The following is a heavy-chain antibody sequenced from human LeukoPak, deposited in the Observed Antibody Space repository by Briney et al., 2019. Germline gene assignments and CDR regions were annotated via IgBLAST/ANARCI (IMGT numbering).Heavy chain of an antibody. Sequence: GESLRLSCAASGFTFSTYWMSWVRQAPGKGLEWVANIKRDGSEEYYVDSVKGRFTISRDNAKNSLYLQMNSLRAEDTAVYYCARDIEALDIWGQGTMVTVSS. CDR2: IKRDGSEE. D-gene: IGHD3-16*02. CDR1: GFTFSTYW. CDR3: ARDIEALDI. V-gene: IGHV3-7*01. J-gene: IGHJ3*02.